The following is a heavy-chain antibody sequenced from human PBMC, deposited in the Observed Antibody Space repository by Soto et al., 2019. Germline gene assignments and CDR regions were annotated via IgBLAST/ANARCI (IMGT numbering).Heavy chain of an antibody. V-gene: IGHV3-66*01. J-gene: IGHJ4*02. CDR2: IYSGGST. D-gene: IGHD1-26*01. Sequence: EVQLVESEGGLVQPGGSLRLSWAASGFTGSSNYISWVRQAPGKGLEWVSVIYSGGSTYYADSVKGRFTISRDNSKNTPYLQMNSLRAEDTAVYYCAREEVGAPTGFDHWGQGTLVTVSS. CDR1: GFTGSSNY. CDR3: AREEVGAPTGFDH.